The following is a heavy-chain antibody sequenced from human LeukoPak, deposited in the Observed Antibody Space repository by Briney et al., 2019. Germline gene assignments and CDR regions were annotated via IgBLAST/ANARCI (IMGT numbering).Heavy chain of an antibody. CDR3: ARDRGEMATIGYFDY. V-gene: IGHV4-61*01. Sequence: SETLSLTCTVSGGSISSSSYYWGWICQPPGKGLEGIGYIYYSGSTNYNPSLKSRVTISVDTSKNQFSLKLSSVTAADTAVYYCARDRGEMATIGYFDYWGQGTLVTVSS. CDR2: IYYSGST. D-gene: IGHD5-12*01. CDR1: GGSISSSSYY. J-gene: IGHJ4*02.